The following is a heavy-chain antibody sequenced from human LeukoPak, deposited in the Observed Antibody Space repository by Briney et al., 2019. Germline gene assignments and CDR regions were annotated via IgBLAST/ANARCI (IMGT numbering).Heavy chain of an antibody. Sequence: GGSLRLSCAASGFTFDDYGMSWVRQAPGKGLEWVSGISGSGVTTHYADSVKGRFTISRDNSKNTLYLQINSLRAEDTAIYYCARTTSGIQISYFDYWGQGTLVTVSS. CDR2: ISGSGVTT. J-gene: IGHJ4*02. CDR3: ARTTSGIQISYFDY. V-gene: IGHV3-23*01. CDR1: GFTFDDYG. D-gene: IGHD5-18*01.